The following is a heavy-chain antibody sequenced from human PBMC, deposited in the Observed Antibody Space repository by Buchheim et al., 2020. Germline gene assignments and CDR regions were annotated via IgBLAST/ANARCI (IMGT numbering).Heavy chain of an antibody. J-gene: IGHJ3*02. Sequence: EVYLVESGGGLVQPGGSLRLSCAASGFTFSSYWMHWVRQDPGKGLVWVSGLNGDGSSTIYADSVKGRFTISRDNGKNTLYLQMNSLRVEDTALYYCARGGPPFALDIWGQGT. D-gene: IGHD2/OR15-2a*01. CDR2: LNGDGSST. CDR1: GFTFSSYW. V-gene: IGHV3-74*01. CDR3: ARGGPPFALDI.